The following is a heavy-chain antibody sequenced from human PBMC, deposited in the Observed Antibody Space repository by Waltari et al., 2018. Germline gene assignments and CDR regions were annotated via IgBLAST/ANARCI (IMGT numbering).Heavy chain of an antibody. V-gene: IGHV3-7*01. J-gene: IGHJ4*02. CDR3: ARNSGYNPGILNY. D-gene: IGHD5-12*01. Sequence: EVQLVESGGGLVQPGGSLRLSCAASRSTFSPYWRSWVRQAPGTGLEWVANIKQDGSEKYYVDSVKGRFTISRDNAKNSLYLQMNSLGAEDTAVYYCARNSGYNPGILNYWGQGTLVTVSS. CDR1: RSTFSPYW. CDR2: IKQDGSEK.